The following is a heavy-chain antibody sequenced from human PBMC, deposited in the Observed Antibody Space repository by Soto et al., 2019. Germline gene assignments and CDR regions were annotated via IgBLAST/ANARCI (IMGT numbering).Heavy chain of an antibody. CDR3: PSEMGACSDSSCYPGPYDS. J-gene: IGHJ4*02. V-gene: IGHV3-48*02. CDR2: ITSKSTTI. D-gene: IGHD2-2*01. Sequence: GGSLRLSCAASGFTFTSYSMNWVRQAPGQGLEWVSYITSKSTTIKYADSVKGRFTVSRDNAKNSLYLQLNSLREEDTAVYYCPSEMGACSDSSCYPGPYDSWGQGTLVTVPQ. CDR1: GFTFTSYS.